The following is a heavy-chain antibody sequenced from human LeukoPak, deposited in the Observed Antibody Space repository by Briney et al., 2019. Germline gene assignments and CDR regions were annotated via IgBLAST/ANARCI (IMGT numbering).Heavy chain of an antibody. CDR3: ARSSMTTVTDFDY. CDR2: ISAYNGNT. J-gene: IGHJ4*02. CDR1: GYTFTSYY. Sequence: ASVKVSCKASGYTFTSYYMHWVRQAPGQGLEWMGWISAYNGNTNYAQKLQGRVTMTTDTSTSTAYMELRSLRSDDTAVYYCARSSMTTVTDFDYWGQGTLVTVSS. V-gene: IGHV1-18*04. D-gene: IGHD4-17*01.